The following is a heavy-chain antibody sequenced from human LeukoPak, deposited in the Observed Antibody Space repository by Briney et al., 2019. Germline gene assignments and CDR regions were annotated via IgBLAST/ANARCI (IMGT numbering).Heavy chain of an antibody. CDR3: EGGGETYYYDSSGYYPVDY. CDR1: GYTFTSYG. CDR2: ISAYNGNT. D-gene: IGHD3-22*01. Sequence: ASVKVSCKASGYTFTSYGISWVRQAPGQGLEWMGWISAYNGNTNYAQKLQGRVTMTTDTSTSTAYMELRSLRSDDTAVYYCEGGGETYYYDSSGYYPVDYWGQGTLVTVSS. V-gene: IGHV1-18*01. J-gene: IGHJ4*02.